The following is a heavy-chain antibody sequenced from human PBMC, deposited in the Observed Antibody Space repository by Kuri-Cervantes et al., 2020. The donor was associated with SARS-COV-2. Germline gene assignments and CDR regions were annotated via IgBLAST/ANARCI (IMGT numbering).Heavy chain of an antibody. CDR2: LGGSGDVT. CDR1: GFTFSNYA. J-gene: IGHJ4*02. CDR3: AKEAIVGAYYFDY. D-gene: IGHD1-26*01. V-gene: IGHV3-23*01. Sequence: GESLKISCAASGFTFSNYAMSWVRRAPGKGLEWVSGLGGSGDVTYYADSVKGRFTISRDNSKNTLYLQMNSLRAEDTAVYYCAKEAIVGAYYFDYWGQGTLVTVSS.